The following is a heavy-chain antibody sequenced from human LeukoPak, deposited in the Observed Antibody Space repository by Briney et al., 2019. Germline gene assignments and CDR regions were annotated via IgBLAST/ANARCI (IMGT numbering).Heavy chain of an antibody. J-gene: IGHJ6*02. CDR2: ISSSSITI. CDR1: GFTFSSYN. CDR3: ARRLLGPMDV. V-gene: IGHV3-48*02. Sequence: PGGSLRLSCAASGFTFSSYNINWVRQAPGKGLEWVSYISSSSITIHYADSVKGRFTISRDNAKNSLYLQMNSLRDEDTAVYYCARRLLGPMDVWGQGTTVTVSS. D-gene: IGHD2/OR15-2a*01.